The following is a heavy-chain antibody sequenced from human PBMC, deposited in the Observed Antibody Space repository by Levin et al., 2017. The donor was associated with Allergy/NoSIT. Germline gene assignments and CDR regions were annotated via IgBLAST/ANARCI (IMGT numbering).Heavy chain of an antibody. Sequence: GGSLRLSCTASGFPFSDYAMHWVRQAPGRGLEYVSGIGRDGGGTYYTNSVKDRFTISRDNSKNTLYLQMGSLRVEDMAVYFCARDGASQYDILTNFYYYYYMDVWGKGTTVTVSS. CDR3: ARDGASQYDILTNFYYYYYMDV. J-gene: IGHJ6*03. CDR1: GFPFSDYA. CDR2: IGRDGGGT. V-gene: IGHV3-64*01. D-gene: IGHD3-9*01.